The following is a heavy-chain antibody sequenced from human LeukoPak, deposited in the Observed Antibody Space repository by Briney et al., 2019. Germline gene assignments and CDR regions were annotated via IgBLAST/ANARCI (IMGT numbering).Heavy chain of an antibody. J-gene: IGHJ4*02. V-gene: IGHV3-30-3*01. CDR3: AQTDSSGYYQRFDY. D-gene: IGHD3-22*01. CDR1: GFTFSSYA. Sequence: GGSLRLSCAASGFTFSSYAMHCVRQAPGKGLEWVAVISYDGSNKYYADSVKGRFTISRDNSKNTLYLQMNSLRAEDTAVYYCAQTDSSGYYQRFDYWGQGTLVTVSS. CDR2: ISYDGSNK.